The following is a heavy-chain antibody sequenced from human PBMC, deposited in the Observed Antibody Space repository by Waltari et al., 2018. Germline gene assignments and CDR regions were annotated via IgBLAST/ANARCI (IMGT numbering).Heavy chain of an antibody. Sequence: EVQLLESGGGLVRPGGSLRLSCEASGFTFASSAMSWVRQSSGSGPEWGAAVSGNGLRTYYADSGKGRFTISRDNYKNTVSLEMNSLRADDTAVYYCTKSGSFFYDASAAIFDPWGQGTRVTVSS. D-gene: IGHD3-16*01. CDR2: VSGNGLRT. CDR3: TKSGSFFYDASAAIFDP. J-gene: IGHJ5*02. CDR1: GFTFASSA. V-gene: IGHV3-23*01.